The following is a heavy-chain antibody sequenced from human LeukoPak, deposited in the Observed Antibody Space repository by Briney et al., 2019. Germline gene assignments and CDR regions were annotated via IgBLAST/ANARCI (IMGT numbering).Heavy chain of an antibody. J-gene: IGHJ5*02. V-gene: IGHV3-23*01. D-gene: IGHD3-10*01. Sequence: PGGSLRLSCAASGFTFSSYAMSWVRQAPGKGLEWVSAISGSGGSTYYADSVKGRFTISRDNSKNTLYLQMNSLRVEDTAVYYCTKEGLGSGTFSAWFDLWGQGTLVTVSS. CDR2: ISGSGGST. CDR1: GFTFSSYA. CDR3: TKEGLGSGTFSAWFDL.